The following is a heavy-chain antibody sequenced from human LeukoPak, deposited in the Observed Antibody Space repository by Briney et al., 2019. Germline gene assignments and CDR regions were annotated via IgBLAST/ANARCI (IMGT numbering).Heavy chain of an antibody. CDR2: ISGSGGST. Sequence: PGGSLRLSCAASGFTFSSYAMSWVRQAPGKGLEWVSAISGSGGSTYYADSVKGRFTISRDNSKNTLYLQMNSLRAEDTAVYYCAKDLSYYDFWGGYSEDQYYFDYWGQGTLVTVSS. V-gene: IGHV3-23*01. CDR1: GFTFSSYA. J-gene: IGHJ4*02. CDR3: AKDLSYYDFWGGYSEDQYYFDY. D-gene: IGHD3-3*01.